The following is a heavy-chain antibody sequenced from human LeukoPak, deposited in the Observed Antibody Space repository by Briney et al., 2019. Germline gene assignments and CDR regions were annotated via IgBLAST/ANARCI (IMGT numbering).Heavy chain of an antibody. Sequence: GGSLTLSCAASGFTFSDYWMSWVRQAPGKGLEWVANIKHDGSQIYYVASVKGRFTISRDNAQSSLFLQMNSLRAEDTAVYFCVRSRRHYERSACSPFDYWGQGTLVTVSA. D-gene: IGHD3-22*01. CDR1: GFTFSDYW. J-gene: IGHJ4*01. CDR2: IKHDGSQI. CDR3: VRSRRHYERSACSPFDY. V-gene: IGHV3-7*01.